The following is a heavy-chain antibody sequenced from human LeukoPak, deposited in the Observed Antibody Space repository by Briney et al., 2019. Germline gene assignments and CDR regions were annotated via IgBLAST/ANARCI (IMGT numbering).Heavy chain of an antibody. J-gene: IGHJ4*01. Sequence: GALRLSCAASGFTFSSYWMSWVRQAPGKGLEWVANIKQDGSEKYYVDSVKGRFTVSRDNSKNTLYLQMNSVRSEDTALYYCAKPSGSGVDYWGQGTRVTVSS. D-gene: IGHD1-26*01. CDR1: GFTFSSYW. CDR2: IKQDGSEK. CDR3: AKPSGSGVDY. V-gene: IGHV3-7*01.